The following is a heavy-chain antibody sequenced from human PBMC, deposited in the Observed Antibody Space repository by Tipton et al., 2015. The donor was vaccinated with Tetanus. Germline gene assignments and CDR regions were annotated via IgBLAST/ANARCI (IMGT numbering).Heavy chain of an antibody. CDR2: VYYDGSP. V-gene: IGHV4-39*01. CDR1: DDSMSSGTSY. J-gene: IGHJ5*02. CDR3: ARQAENWFDP. Sequence: TLSLTCTVSDDSMSSGTSYWGWVRQPPGKALEWFGTVYYDGSPYYNSSLKSRLTISVDTSKRQFFLRLTSVTAADTAVYYCARQAENWFDPWGQGTLVTVSS.